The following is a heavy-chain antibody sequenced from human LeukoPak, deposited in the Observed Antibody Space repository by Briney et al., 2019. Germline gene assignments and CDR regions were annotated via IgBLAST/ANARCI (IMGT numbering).Heavy chain of an antibody. CDR3: ARVGVAVTFDY. CDR2: IKQDGSEK. V-gene: IGHV3-7*01. Sequence: GGPLRLSCAASGFTFSSYWMSWVRQAPGKGLEWVANIKQDGSEKYYVDSVKGRFTISRDNAKNSLYLQMNSLRAEDTAAYYCARVGVAVTFDYWGQGTLVTVSS. CDR1: GFTFSSYW. J-gene: IGHJ4*02. D-gene: IGHD6-19*01.